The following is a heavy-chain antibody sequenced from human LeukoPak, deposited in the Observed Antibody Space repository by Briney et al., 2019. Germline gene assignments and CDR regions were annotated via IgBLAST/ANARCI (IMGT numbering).Heavy chain of an antibody. V-gene: IGHV3-9*01. J-gene: IGHJ4*02. Sequence: GRSLRLSCAGSGFIFNNYAMHWVRQPPGKGLEWVSGISWNSGTIDYADSVRGRFTISRDNAKNSLYLQMDSLRVEDTAFYYCAKDDRRHYTSGPNPDSLHWGQGALVTVSS. D-gene: IGHD6-19*01. CDR1: GFIFNNYA. CDR3: AKDDRRHYTSGPNPDSLH. CDR2: ISWNSGTI.